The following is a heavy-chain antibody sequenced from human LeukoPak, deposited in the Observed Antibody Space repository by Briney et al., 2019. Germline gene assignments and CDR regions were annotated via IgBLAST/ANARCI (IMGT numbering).Heavy chain of an antibody. CDR2: IIPIFGTA. CDR3: ATSDSSWYRY. J-gene: IGHJ4*02. CDR1: GGTFSCYA. V-gene: IGHV1-69*06. D-gene: IGHD6-13*01. Sequence: SVKVSCKASGGTFSCYAISWVRQAPGQGLEWMGGIIPIFGTANYAQKFQGRVTITADKSTSTAYMELSSLRSEDTAVYYCATSDSSWYRYWGQGTLVTVSS.